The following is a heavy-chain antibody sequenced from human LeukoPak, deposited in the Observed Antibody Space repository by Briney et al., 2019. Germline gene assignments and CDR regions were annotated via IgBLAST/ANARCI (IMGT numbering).Heavy chain of an antibody. CDR1: GGTFSSYA. CDR2: IIPIFGTA. Sequence: SVKVSCKASGGTFSSYAISWVRRAPGQGLEWMGGIIPIFGTANYAQKFQGRVTITADESTSTAYMELSSLRSEDTAVYYCARDGCSGGSCYSDGDYWGQGTLVTVSS. D-gene: IGHD2-15*01. CDR3: ARDGCSGGSCYSDGDY. V-gene: IGHV1-69*13. J-gene: IGHJ4*02.